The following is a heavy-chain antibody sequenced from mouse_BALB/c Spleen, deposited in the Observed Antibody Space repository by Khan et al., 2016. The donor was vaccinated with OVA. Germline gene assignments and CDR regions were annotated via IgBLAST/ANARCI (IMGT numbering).Heavy chain of an antibody. CDR3: ARTGYYCFDY. V-gene: IGHV5-17*02. Sequence: EVELVESGGGLVQTGGSRKLSCAASGFTFSGFGMHWVRQAPEKGLEWVAYISSGSSSIYYADTVTGRFTISRDNPKQTLFLQMTSLRSEDTAMYYCARTGYYCFDYWGQGTTLTVSS. D-gene: IGHD2-3*01. CDR1: GFTFSGFG. CDR2: ISSGSSSI. J-gene: IGHJ2*01.